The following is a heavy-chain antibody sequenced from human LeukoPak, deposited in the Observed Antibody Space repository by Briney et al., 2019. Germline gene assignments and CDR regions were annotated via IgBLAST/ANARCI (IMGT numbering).Heavy chain of an antibody. V-gene: IGHV3-23*01. CDR1: GLTFKTYT. CDR3: ARDRSTDAISEF. J-gene: IGHJ4*02. Sequence: GGSLRLSCAASGLTFKTYTLTWVRQAPGKRPEWLSSITAGDGATYYADSVRGRFTISRDYSRNTVYLHLSGLRAEDTAVYYCARDRSTDAISEFWGQGTLVAVSS. CDR2: ITAGDGAT. D-gene: IGHD1-1*01.